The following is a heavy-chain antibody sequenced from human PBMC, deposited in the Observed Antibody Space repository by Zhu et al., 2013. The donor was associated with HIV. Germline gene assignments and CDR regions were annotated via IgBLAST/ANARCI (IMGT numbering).Heavy chain of an antibody. J-gene: IGHJ6*02. CDR2: FDPEDGET. CDR3: ARTVVVPAAMRRDGMDV. Sequence: QVQLVQSGAEVKKPGASVKVSCKVSGYTLTELSMHWVRQAPGKGLEWMGGFDPEDGETIYAQKFQGRVTITADKSTSTAYMELSSLRSEDTAVYYCARTVVVPAAMRRDGMDVWGQGTTVTVSS. CDR1: GYTLTELS. D-gene: IGHD2-2*01. V-gene: IGHV1-24*01.